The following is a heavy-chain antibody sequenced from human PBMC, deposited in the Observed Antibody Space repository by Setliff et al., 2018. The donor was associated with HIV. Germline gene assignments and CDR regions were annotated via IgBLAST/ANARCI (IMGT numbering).Heavy chain of an antibody. V-gene: IGHV4-38-2*02. Sequence: PSETLSLTCTVSGFSISSDYYGGWIRQPPGKGLEWIGSIYYSGTAYYNPSLKSRLIISVDTSKNQFSLNLSSMSAADTAVYFCSRLTRSSSNSYKGRFDPWGQGTLVTVSS. CDR3: SRLTRSSSNSYKGRFDP. CDR1: GFSISSDYY. D-gene: IGHD2-15*01. CDR2: IYYSGTA. J-gene: IGHJ5*02.